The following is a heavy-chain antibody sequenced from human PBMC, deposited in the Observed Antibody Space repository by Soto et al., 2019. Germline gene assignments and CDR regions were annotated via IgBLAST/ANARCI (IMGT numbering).Heavy chain of an antibody. Sequence: QVLLQESGPGLVQPSGTLSLSCAVSGDSISTNYFWGWVRQPPGKGLEWVGDISHSGSVNYNPSLKSRVTISIDKPKNQFSLKLNSGTAADTAVYYCARSFGWYAIDNWGQGTLVLVSS. V-gene: IGHV4-4*02. CDR2: ISHSGSV. CDR3: ARSFGWYAIDN. D-gene: IGHD6-19*01. J-gene: IGHJ4*02. CDR1: GDSISTNYF.